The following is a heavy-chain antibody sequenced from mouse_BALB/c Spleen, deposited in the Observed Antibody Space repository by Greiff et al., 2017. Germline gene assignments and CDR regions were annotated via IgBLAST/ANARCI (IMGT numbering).Heavy chain of an antibody. V-gene: IGHV1-77*01. CDR2: IHPGSGST. J-gene: IGHJ2*01. Sequence: QVQLQQPGPELVKPGASVKMSCKASGYTFTDYVISWVKQRTGQGLEWIGEIHPGSGSTYYNEKFKVKATLTADKSSHTAYMQLSSLTSEDSAVYCYVRGSYFYFDYWGQGTALTVSS. D-gene: IGHD2-12*01. CDR3: VRGSYFYFDY. CDR1: GYTFTDYV.